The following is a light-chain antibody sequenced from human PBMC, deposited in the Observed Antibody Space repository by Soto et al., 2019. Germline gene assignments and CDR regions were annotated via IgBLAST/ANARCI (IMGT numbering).Light chain of an antibody. CDR2: DAS. CDR3: KHRSNWIN. J-gene: IGKJ5*01. CDR1: QSVSRY. Sequence: TVLTHPPVNLSLSPVPRATRSCRASQSVSRYLAWYQQKPGQAPRLLIYDASYRATGIPARFSGGGSGTDFILTISSLDPEYFAIYYCKHRSNWINCGQGTRGEIK. V-gene: IGKV3-11*01.